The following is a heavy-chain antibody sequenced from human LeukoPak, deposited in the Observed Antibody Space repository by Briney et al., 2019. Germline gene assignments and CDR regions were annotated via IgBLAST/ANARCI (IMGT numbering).Heavy chain of an antibody. D-gene: IGHD6-19*01. V-gene: IGHV3-30*19. CDR2: ISFDGRTK. Sequence: GGSLRLSCAASGFTFSSYGMHWVRQAPGKGLEWVAIISFDGRTKHYAESVKGRFTVSRDNSKSTVHLEMNSLRPEDTAVYYCAREDSGWQFDYWGQGTLVTVSS. CDR3: AREDSGWQFDY. CDR1: GFTFSSYG. J-gene: IGHJ4*02.